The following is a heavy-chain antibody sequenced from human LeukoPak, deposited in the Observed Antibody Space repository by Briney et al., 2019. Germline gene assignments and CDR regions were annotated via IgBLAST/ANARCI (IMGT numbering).Heavy chain of an antibody. J-gene: IGHJ6*03. V-gene: IGHV3-43D*03. Sequence: PGGSLRLSCAASGFTFDDYAMHWVRQAPGKGLEWVSLISWDGGSTYYADSVKGRFTISRDNSKNSLYLQMNSLRAEDTALYYCAKALYSGSQYYMDVWGKGTTVTVSS. CDR1: GFTFDDYA. CDR2: ISWDGGST. D-gene: IGHD1-26*01. CDR3: AKALYSGSQYYMDV.